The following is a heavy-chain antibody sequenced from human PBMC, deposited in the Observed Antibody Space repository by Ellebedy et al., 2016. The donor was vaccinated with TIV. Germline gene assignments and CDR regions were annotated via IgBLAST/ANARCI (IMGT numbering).Heavy chain of an antibody. CDR1: HFDIRGGYY. CDR3: ARMTSRGFSTPAY. CDR2: MFHSGST. Sequence: SETLSLXXSVSHFDIRGGYYWGWIRQTPGKGLEWIGSMFHSGSTYYNPSLRSRVTMSVDTSKNQLSLRLRSVTAADTAIYYCARMTSRGFSTPAYWGQGILVTVSS. V-gene: IGHV4-38-2*02. J-gene: IGHJ4*02. D-gene: IGHD5-12*01.